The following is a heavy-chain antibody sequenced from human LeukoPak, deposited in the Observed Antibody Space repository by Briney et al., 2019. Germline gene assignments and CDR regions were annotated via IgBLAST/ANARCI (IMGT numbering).Heavy chain of an antibody. CDR3: ARSDGDLYFDY. J-gene: IGHJ4*02. D-gene: IGHD4-17*01. Sequence: SGGSLRLSCAASGFTFSSYSMNWVRQAPGKGLEWVSSISSSSGYIYYADSVKGRFTISRDNAKNSLYLQMNSLRAEDTAVYYCARSDGDLYFDYWGQGTLVTVSS. V-gene: IGHV3-21*01. CDR2: ISSSSGYI. CDR1: GFTFSSYS.